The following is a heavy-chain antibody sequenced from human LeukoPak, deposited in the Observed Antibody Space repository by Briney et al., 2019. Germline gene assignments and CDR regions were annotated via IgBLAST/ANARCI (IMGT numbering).Heavy chain of an antibody. Sequence: SSGKVSCKASGYTFTSYDINWVRQATGQGLEWMGWMNPNSGNTGYAQKFQGRVTMTRNTSISTAYMELSSLRSEDTAVYYCARDYVWGSYRFDAFDIWGQGTMVTVSS. J-gene: IGHJ3*02. CDR1: GYTFTSYD. V-gene: IGHV1-8*01. CDR2: MNPNSGNT. D-gene: IGHD3-16*02. CDR3: ARDYVWGSYRFDAFDI.